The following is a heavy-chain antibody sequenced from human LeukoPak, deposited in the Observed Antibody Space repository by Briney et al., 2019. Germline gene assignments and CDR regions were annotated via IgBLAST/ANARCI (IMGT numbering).Heavy chain of an antibody. CDR1: GFTFDDYA. D-gene: IGHD3-3*01. CDR2: ISWNSGSI. V-gene: IGHV3-9*01. Sequence: GRSLRLSCAASGFTFDDYAMHWVRQAPGKGLEWVSGISWNSGSIGYADSVKGRFTISRDNAKNSLYLQMNSLRAEDTALYYCAKGRFLENYFDYWGQGTLVTVSS. CDR3: AKGRFLENYFDY. J-gene: IGHJ4*02.